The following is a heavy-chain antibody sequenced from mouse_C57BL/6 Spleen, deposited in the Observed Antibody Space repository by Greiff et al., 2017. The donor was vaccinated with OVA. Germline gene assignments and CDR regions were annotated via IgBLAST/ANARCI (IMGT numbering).Heavy chain of an antibody. CDR2: INYDGSST. CDR3: ARDRGSSYDWYFDV. V-gene: IGHV5-16*01. J-gene: IGHJ1*03. D-gene: IGHD1-1*01. CDR1: GFTFSDYY. Sequence: EVQVVESEGGLVQPGSSMKLSCTASGFTFSDYYMAWVRQVPEKGLEWVANINYDGSSTYYLDSLKSRFIISRDNAKNILYLQMSSLKSEDTATYYCARDRGSSYDWYFDVWGTGTTVTVSS.